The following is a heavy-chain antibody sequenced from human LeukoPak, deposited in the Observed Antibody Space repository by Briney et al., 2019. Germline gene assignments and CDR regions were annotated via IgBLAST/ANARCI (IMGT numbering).Heavy chain of an antibody. CDR1: GFTFDDYA. CDR3: AKSRSIWFGELLDAFDI. D-gene: IGHD3-10*01. CDR2: ISWNSGSI. Sequence: GGSLRLSCAASGFTFDDYAMHWVRQAPGKGLEWVSGISWNSGSIGYADSVKGRFTISRDNAKNSLYLQMNSLRAEDTALYYCAKSRSIWFGELLDAFDIWGQGTMVTVSS. V-gene: IGHV3-9*01. J-gene: IGHJ3*02.